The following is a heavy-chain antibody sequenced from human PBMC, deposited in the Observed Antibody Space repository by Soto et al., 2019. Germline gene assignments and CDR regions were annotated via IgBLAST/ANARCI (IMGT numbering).Heavy chain of an antibody. CDR2: ISYDGIKK. CDR3: APLGGGAQDNY. Sequence: QVQLVESGGGVVQTGRSLRLSCAASGFTFSTYGMHWVRQAPSNGLAWVAAISYDGIKKYYADSVKCRFTISRDNYENTLRLQIFSLRTEHTALYSCAPLGGGAQDNYWGKGTLVTV. D-gene: IGHD1-26*01. V-gene: IGHV3-30*03. CDR1: GFTFSTYG. J-gene: IGHJ4*02.